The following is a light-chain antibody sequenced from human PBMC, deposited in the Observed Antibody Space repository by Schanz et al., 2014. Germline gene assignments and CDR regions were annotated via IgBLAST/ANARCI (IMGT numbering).Light chain of an antibody. CDR1: SSDVGGYNY. CDR3: CSYAGSYNFWV. CDR2: EVT. V-gene: IGLV2-8*01. J-gene: IGLJ3*02. Sequence: QSVLTQPPSASGSLGQSVTISCTGTSSDVGGYNYVSWYQQHPGKAPKLMIYEVTKRPSGVPDRFSGSKSGNTASLTVSGLQAEDEADYYCCSYAGSYNFWVFGGGTKLTVL.